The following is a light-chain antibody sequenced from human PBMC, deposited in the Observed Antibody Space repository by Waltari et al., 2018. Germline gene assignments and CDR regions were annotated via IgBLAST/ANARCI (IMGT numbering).Light chain of an antibody. Sequence: SSDLTQPPSVSVSPGPTARIPCSGDALRMQYAPWYQQKPGQVPVLVIYKDSERASGIPERFSGSSSGTTVTLTISGVQAEDEADYYCQSGDSSGVGVFGGGTKLTVL. CDR2: KDS. J-gene: IGLJ3*02. CDR1: ALRMQY. CDR3: QSGDSSGVGV. V-gene: IGLV3-25*03.